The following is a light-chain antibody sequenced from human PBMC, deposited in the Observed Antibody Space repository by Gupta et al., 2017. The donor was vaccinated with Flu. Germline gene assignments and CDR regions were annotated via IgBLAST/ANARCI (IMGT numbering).Light chain of an antibody. CDR1: RSNIGTNA. J-gene: IGLJ3*02. Sequence: QSVLTQPPSASGTPGQRVTISCSGSRSNIGTNAVNWYQQFPGTAPKLLIYNNGQRPSGVPDRFSGSKSGTSASLAISGLQSEDEANYYCAAWDDSLNGSWVFGGGTKLTVL. V-gene: IGLV1-44*01. CDR2: NNG. CDR3: AAWDDSLNGSWV.